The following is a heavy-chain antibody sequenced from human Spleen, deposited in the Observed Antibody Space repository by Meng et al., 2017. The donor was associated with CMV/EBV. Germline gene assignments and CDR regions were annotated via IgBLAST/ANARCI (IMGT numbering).Heavy chain of an antibody. CDR3: ARERRGQWLVLNGMDV. D-gene: IGHD6-19*01. V-gene: IGHV3-11*01. Sequence: GGSLRLSCAASQFTFYDYYMSWIRQAPGKGLEWVSSISNSESTIYYADSVKGRFTISRDNAKSSLFLQMNNLRAEDTAVYYCARERRGQWLVLNGMDVWGQGTTVTVSS. J-gene: IGHJ6*02. CDR1: QFTFYDYY. CDR2: ISNSESTI.